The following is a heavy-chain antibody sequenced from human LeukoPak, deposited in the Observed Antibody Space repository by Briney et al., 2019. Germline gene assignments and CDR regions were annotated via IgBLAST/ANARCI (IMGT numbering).Heavy chain of an antibody. V-gene: IGHV4-61*01. CDR3: ARGGYCSGGSCYPSVDY. J-gene: IGHJ4*02. CDR1: GGSFSSGSYY. D-gene: IGHD2-15*01. CDR2: IYYSGST. Sequence: SETLSLTCTVPGGSFSSGSYYWSWIRQPPGKGLEWIGYIYYSGSTNYNPSLKSRVTISVDTSKNQFSLKLSSVTAADTAVYYCARGGYCSGGSCYPSVDYWGQGTLVTVSS.